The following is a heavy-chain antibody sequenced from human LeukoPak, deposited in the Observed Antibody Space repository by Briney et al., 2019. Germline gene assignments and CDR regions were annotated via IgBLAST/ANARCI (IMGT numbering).Heavy chain of an antibody. Sequence: SETLSLTCTVSGGSVSSSSYHWGWIRQPPGKGLEWIGSIYYSGSTYYNPSLKSRATISVDTSKNQFSLKLSSVTAADTAVYYCARDRGEASHFDYWGQGTLVTVSS. CDR1: GGSVSSSSYH. CDR3: ARDRGEASHFDY. J-gene: IGHJ4*02. CDR2: IYYSGST. V-gene: IGHV4-39*02. D-gene: IGHD3-10*01.